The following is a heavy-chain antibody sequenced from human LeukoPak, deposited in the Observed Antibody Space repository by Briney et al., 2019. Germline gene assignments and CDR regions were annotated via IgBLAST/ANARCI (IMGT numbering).Heavy chain of an antibody. D-gene: IGHD1-26*01. CDR2: IIPIFGTA. Sequence: SVKVSCKASGGTFSSYAISWVRQAPGQGLEWMGGIIPIFGTANYAQKFQGRVTITADKSTSTAYMELSSLRSEDTAVYYCARASVRSGSYYYYYYMDVWGKGTTVTVSS. CDR1: GGTFSSYA. CDR3: ARASVRSGSYYYYYYMDV. J-gene: IGHJ6*03. V-gene: IGHV1-69*06.